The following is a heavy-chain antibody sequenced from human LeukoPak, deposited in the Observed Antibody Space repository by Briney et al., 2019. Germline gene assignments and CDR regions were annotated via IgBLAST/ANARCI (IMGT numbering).Heavy chain of an antibody. D-gene: IGHD1-14*01. J-gene: IGHJ4*02. Sequence: GGSLRLSCAASGFTFSTYGMHWIRHAPGKGLVWVSRIKRDGSSPAYADSVKGRFTISRDNAKNTLYLQMNSLRAEDTAVYYCAALDNGRDYWGQGTLVTVSS. CDR3: AALDNGRDY. V-gene: IGHV3-74*01. CDR1: GFTFSTYG. CDR2: IKRDGSSP.